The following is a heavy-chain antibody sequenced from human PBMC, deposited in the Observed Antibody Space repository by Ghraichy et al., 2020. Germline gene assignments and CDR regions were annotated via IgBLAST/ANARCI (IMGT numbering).Heavy chain of an antibody. Sequence: GGSLRLSCSASGFTFSDYNMSWIRQAPGKRLEWVADISSSGITKYYADSVKGRFTISRDNAKNSLFLQMNSLRAEDTAVYYCARTDNDYEGYYYYYYGMNVWGQGTTVTVSS. J-gene: IGHJ6*02. CDR1: GFTFSDYN. D-gene: IGHD4-17*01. CDR2: ISSSGITK. CDR3: ARTDNDYEGYYYYYYGMNV. V-gene: IGHV3-11*01.